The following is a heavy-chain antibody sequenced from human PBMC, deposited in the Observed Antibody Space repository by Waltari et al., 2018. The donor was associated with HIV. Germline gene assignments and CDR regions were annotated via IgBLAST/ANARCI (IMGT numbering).Heavy chain of an antibody. Sequence: EVQLVQSGGDLVQPGGSLKVSCAAYGFSFSGSGIHVVRQASGKGLEWIGRIRTKADRFATAYVASVKGRFIMSRDDSESKSYLQMSSLKIEDTAVYYCHRRGKLFRGVVDLDVWGQGTTVIVSS. D-gene: IGHD3-10*01. CDR2: IRTKADRFAT. J-gene: IGHJ6*02. CDR1: GFSFSGSG. CDR3: HRRGKLFRGVVDLDV. V-gene: IGHV3-73*01.